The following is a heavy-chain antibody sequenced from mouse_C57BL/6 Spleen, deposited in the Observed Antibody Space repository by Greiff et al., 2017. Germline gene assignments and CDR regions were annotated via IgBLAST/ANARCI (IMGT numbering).Heavy chain of an antibody. J-gene: IGHJ2*01. V-gene: IGHV1-80*01. CDR2: IYPGDGDT. CDR3: ARRGNYEYGGYFDY. Sequence: QVQLKQSGAELVKPGASVKISCKASGYAFSSYWMNWVKQRPGKGLEWIGQIYPGDGDTNYNGKFKGKATLTADKSSSTAYMPLSSLTSEDSAVYFGARRGNYEYGGYFDYWGQGATLTVSS. D-gene: IGHD2-4*01. CDR1: GYAFSSYW.